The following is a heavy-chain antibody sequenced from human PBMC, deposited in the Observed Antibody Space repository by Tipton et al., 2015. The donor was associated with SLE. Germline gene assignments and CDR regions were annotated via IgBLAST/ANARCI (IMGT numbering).Heavy chain of an antibody. CDR1: GFTFSNYA. Sequence: SLRLSCAASGFTFSNYAMSWVRQAPGKGLEWVSAITGSGDRTFYIDSVKGRFTISRDNSKNNLYLQMNRLRVEDTAVYYCAGGTGAYFDHWGQGTLVTVSS. CDR3: AGGTGAYFDH. D-gene: IGHD3-16*01. J-gene: IGHJ4*02. V-gene: IGHV3-23*01. CDR2: ITGSGDRT.